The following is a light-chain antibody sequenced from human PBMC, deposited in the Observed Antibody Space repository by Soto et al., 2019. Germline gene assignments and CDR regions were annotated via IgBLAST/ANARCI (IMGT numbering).Light chain of an antibody. J-gene: IGLJ1*01. CDR3: CSYAGSSSYV. Sequence: QSVLTQAASVSGSPGQSITISCTGTSSDVGSYNLVSWYQQHPGKAPKLMIYEVSKRPSGVSNRFSGSKSGNTASLTISGLQVEDEADYYCCSYAGSSSYVFGTGTKVTVL. CDR1: SSDVGSYNL. V-gene: IGLV2-23*02. CDR2: EVS.